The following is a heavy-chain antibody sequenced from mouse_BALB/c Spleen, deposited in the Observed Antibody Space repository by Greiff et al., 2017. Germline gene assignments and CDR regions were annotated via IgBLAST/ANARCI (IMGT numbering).Heavy chain of an antibody. Sequence: VQLQQSGAELVKPGASVKLSCKASGYTFTSYYMYWVKQRPGQGLEWIGEINPSNGGTNFNEKFKSKATLTVDKSSSTAYMQLSSLTSEDSAVYYCTRSLGRDAMDYWGQGTSVTVSS. V-gene: IGHV1S81*02. CDR2: INPSNGGT. CDR1: GYTFTSYY. D-gene: IGHD4-1*01. J-gene: IGHJ4*01. CDR3: TRSLGRDAMDY.